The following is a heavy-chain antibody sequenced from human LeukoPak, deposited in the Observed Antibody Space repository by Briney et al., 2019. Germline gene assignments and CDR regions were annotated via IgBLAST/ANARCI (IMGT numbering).Heavy chain of an antibody. CDR3: ARGDSSSWFVYYYYGMDV. CDR2: MNPNNGNT. D-gene: IGHD6-13*01. V-gene: IGHV1-8*01. CDR1: GYTFTSYD. Sequence: ASVKVSCKASGYTFTSYDINWVRQATGQGLEWMGWMNPNNGNTGYAQKFQGRVTMTRNTSISTAYMELSSLRSEDTAVYYCARGDSSSWFVYYYYGMDVWGQGTTVTVSS. J-gene: IGHJ6*02.